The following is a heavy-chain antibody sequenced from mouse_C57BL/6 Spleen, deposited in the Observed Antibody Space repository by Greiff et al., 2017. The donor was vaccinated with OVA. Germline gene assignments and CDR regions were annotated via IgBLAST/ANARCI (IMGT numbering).Heavy chain of an antibody. J-gene: IGHJ3*01. Sequence: QVQLQQSGAELMKPGASVKLSCKATGYTFTGYWIEWVKQRPGHGLEWIGEILPGSGSTNYNEKFKGKATFTADTSSNTAYMQLSSLTTEDSAIYYCARGDYYGSSPYYFDYWGQGTLVTVSA. V-gene: IGHV1-9*01. D-gene: IGHD1-1*01. CDR1: GYTFTGYW. CDR2: ILPGSGST. CDR3: ARGDYYGSSPYYFDY.